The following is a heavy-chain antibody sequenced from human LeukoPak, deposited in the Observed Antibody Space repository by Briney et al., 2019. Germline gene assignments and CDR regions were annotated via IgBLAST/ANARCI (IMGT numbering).Heavy chain of an antibody. CDR3: ARGPVVVVAATHYFDS. J-gene: IGHJ4*02. Sequence: SETLSLTCSVSGGSISGRSYYWGWIRQPPGKGLEWIGSFYYTGITYFNPSLKGRVTVSVDTSRKHFSLKLTSVTAADTAVYYCARGPVVVVAATHYFDSWGQGTLVTVSS. CDR2: FYYTGIT. CDR1: GGSISGRSYY. D-gene: IGHD2-15*01. V-gene: IGHV4-39*07.